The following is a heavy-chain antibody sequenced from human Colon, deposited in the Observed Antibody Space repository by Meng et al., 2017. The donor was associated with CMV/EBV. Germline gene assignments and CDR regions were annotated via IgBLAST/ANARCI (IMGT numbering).Heavy chain of an antibody. D-gene: IGHD1-26*01. CDR2: INSNSGAT. CDR3: ARDPSGSRVPFDY. CDR1: GYTFSDYH. V-gene: IGHV1-2*02. J-gene: IGHJ4*02. Sequence: QVQVVQSGAEVKKPGAPVKVPCKTSGYTFSDYHIHWVRQAPGQGLEWMGWINSNSGATDYAQKFQGRFTMTRDTSITTVYMELSSLRSDDTAVYYCARDPSGSRVPFDYWGQGSLVTVSS.